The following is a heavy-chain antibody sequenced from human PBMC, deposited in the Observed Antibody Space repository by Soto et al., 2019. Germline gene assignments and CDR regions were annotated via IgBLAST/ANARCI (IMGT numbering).Heavy chain of an antibody. V-gene: IGHV3-33*01. Sequence: QVQLVESGGGVVQPGRSLRLSCAASGFTFSSYGIHWVRQAPGKGLEWVAVIWYDGSNKYYADSVKGRFSISRDNSKNTVHLQMNSLTAEDTAEYQCARDWNGMDVWGQGTTVTVSS. CDR1: GFTFSSYG. D-gene: IGHD3-3*01. CDR2: IWYDGSNK. J-gene: IGHJ6*02. CDR3: ARDWNGMDV.